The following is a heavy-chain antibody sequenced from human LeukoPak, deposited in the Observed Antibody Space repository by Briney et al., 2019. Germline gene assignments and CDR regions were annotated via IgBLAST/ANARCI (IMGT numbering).Heavy chain of an antibody. Sequence: KPSETLSLTCTVSGGSISNYWSWIRQPPGKGLEWIGYIYYSGSTNCNPSLKSRVTISVDTSKNQFSLKLSSVTAADTAVYYCARPLSSGWSAFDIWGQGTMVTVSS. D-gene: IGHD6-19*01. CDR2: IYYSGST. CDR1: GGSISNY. V-gene: IGHV4-59*08. J-gene: IGHJ3*02. CDR3: ARPLSSGWSAFDI.